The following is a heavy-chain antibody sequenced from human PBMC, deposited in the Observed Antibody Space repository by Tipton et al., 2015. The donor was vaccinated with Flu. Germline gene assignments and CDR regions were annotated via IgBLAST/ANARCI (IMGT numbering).Heavy chain of an antibody. CDR2: IRQDGNEK. Sequence: SLRLSCATSGITLSTFAMSWVRQAPGKGLEWVANIRQDGNEKYYVDSVKGRFTISRDNAKNSLYLEMNYLRGEDTAVYYCARRYFDLWGRGTLVTVSS. CDR1: GITLSTFA. CDR3: ARRYFDL. J-gene: IGHJ2*01. V-gene: IGHV3-7*01.